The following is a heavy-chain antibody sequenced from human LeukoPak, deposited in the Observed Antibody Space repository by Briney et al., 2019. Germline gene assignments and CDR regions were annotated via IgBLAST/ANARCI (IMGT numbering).Heavy chain of an antibody. D-gene: IGHD3-22*01. CDR3: AKGQTYYYDSSGSPLGY. Sequence: GGSLRLSCAASGFTFSSYAMSWVRQAPGKGLEWVSAISSSGGSTYYADSVKGRFTISRDNSKNTLYLQMNSLRAEDTAVYYCAKGQTYYYDSSGSPLGYWGQGTLVTVSS. CDR1: GFTFSSYA. V-gene: IGHV3-23*01. J-gene: IGHJ4*02. CDR2: ISSSGGST.